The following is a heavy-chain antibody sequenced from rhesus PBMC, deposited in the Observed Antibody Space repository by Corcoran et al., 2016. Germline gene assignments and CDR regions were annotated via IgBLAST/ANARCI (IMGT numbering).Heavy chain of an antibody. J-gene: IGHJ6*01. CDR2: IFGCSGSS. Sequence: QVQLQESGPGVVKPSETLSLTCAVTGGPISRDHDWHWIRRSTGKGRERLGTILGSSGHIFGCSGSSYYNPSLKNRVTISKDASKNQCSLRLSSVTAADTAVYYCARSEYGVNTHGLDSWGQGGVVTVSS. CDR3: ARSEYGVNTHGLDS. D-gene: IGHD4-23*01. CDR1: GGPISRDHD. V-gene: IGHV4-76*01.